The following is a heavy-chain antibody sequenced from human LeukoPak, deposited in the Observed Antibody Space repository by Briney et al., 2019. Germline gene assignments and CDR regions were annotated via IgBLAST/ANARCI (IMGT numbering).Heavy chain of an antibody. CDR3: ARQGTPYGSGSYGLY. CDR1: GYTFTDYP. D-gene: IGHD3-10*01. V-gene: IGHV1-2*02. Sequence: ASVKVSCKTSGYTFTDYPIHWVRQAPGQGLEWMGWINPKSGATYFAQSFPGRVSLTSDTSISTAYMEVSTLRYDDTGVYYCARQGTPYGSGSYGLYWGQGTLVTVSS. J-gene: IGHJ4*02. CDR2: INPKSGAT.